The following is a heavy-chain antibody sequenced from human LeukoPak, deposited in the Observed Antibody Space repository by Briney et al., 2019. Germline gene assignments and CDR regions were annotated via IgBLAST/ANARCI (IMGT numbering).Heavy chain of an antibody. CDR2: ISGSGGST. D-gene: IGHD1-14*01. CDR1: GFTFSSYA. J-gene: IGHJ6*02. CDR3: ARAGPYQLYYYYGMDV. Sequence: PGGSLRLSCAASGFTFSSYAMSWVRQAPGKGLEWVSAISGSGGSTYYADSVKGRFTISRDNSKNTLYLQMNSLRAEDTAVYYCARAGPYQLYYYYGMDVWGQGTTVTVSS. V-gene: IGHV3-23*01.